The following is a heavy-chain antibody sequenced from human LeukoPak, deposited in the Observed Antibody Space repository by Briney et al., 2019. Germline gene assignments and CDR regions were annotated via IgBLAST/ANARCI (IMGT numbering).Heavy chain of an antibody. CDR1: VYTFTSYY. J-gene: IGHJ6*03. D-gene: IGHD2-2*01. V-gene: IGHV1-46*01. Sequence: ASVKVSCKASVYTFTSYYMHWVRQAPGQGLEWMGIINPSGGSTSYAQKFQGRVTMTRDMSTSTVYMELSSLRSEDTAVYYCARGPIIDIVIVPAADDYYYMDVWGKGTTVTVSS. CDR3: ARGPIIDIVIVPAADDYYYMDV. CDR2: INPSGGST.